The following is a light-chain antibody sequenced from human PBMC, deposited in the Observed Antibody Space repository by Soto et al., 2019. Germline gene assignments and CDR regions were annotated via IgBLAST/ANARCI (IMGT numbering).Light chain of an antibody. J-gene: IGKJ5*01. CDR1: QSLDSRD. V-gene: IGKV3-20*01. CDR3: QQFRSSIT. Sequence: EIVLTQSPAILSLSPGERGTLSCRASQSLDSRDLAWYQQRPGQAPRLLIFGASSRATGIPDRFSGSGSGTDFTLTISRLEPEDFALYYCQQFRSSITFGQGTRLEIK. CDR2: GAS.